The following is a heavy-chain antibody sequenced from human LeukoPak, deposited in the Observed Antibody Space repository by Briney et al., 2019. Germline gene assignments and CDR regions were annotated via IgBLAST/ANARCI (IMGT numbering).Heavy chain of an antibody. CDR1: GFTFSSYW. Sequence: GGSLRLSCAASGFTFSSYWMHWVRHPPGKGLVWVSRINSDGRTTNYADSVKGRFTISRDNAKYTLYLQMDSLRAEDTAVYYCARDVGRVGDPFNWGQGALVTVSS. CDR3: ARDVGRVGDPFN. D-gene: IGHD4-17*01. V-gene: IGHV3-74*01. J-gene: IGHJ4*02. CDR2: INSDGRTT.